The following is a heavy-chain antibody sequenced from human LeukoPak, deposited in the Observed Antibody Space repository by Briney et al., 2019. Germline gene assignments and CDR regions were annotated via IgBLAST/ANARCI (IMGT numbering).Heavy chain of an antibody. CDR3: ARDGSGSYYDRGWFDP. Sequence: ASVKVSCKASAYTFTSYNINWVRQATGQGLEWMGWMNPNSGNTGYAQKFQGRVTMTRNASISTAYMELSSLTSEDTAVYYCARDGSGSYYDRGWFDPWGQGTLVTVSS. D-gene: IGHD3-10*01. CDR2: MNPNSGNT. V-gene: IGHV1-8*01. J-gene: IGHJ5*02. CDR1: AYTFTSYN.